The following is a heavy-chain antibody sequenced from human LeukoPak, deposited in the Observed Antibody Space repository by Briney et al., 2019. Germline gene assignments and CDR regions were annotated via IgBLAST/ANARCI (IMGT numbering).Heavy chain of an antibody. CDR2: IKQDGSEK. J-gene: IGHJ6*03. CDR3: ARGEQNWYYYYYMDV. Sequence: GGSLRLSCAASGFTFSSYRMSWVRQAPGKGLEWVANIKQDGSEKYYVDSVKGRFTISRDNAKNSLYLQMNSMRAEDTAVYYCARGEQNWYYYYYMDVWGKGTTVTVSS. CDR1: GFTFSSYR. V-gene: IGHV3-7*01. D-gene: IGHD1-1*01.